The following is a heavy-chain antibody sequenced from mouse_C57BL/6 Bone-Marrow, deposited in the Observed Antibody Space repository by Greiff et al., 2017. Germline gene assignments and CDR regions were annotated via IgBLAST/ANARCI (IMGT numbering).Heavy chain of an antibody. CDR3: AREEKYYGSSFAY. D-gene: IGHD1-1*01. J-gene: IGHJ3*01. CDR2: IHPNSGST. V-gene: IGHV1-64*01. CDR1: GYTFTSYW. Sequence: QVQLQQPGAELVKPGASVKLSCKASGYTFTSYWMHWVKQRPGQGLEWIGMIHPNSGSTNYNEKFKSKATLTVDKSSSTAYMQLSSLTSEDSEVYYCAREEKYYGSSFAYWGQGTLVTVSA.